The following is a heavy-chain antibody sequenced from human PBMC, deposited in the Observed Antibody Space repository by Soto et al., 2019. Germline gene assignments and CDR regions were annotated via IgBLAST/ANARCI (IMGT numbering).Heavy chain of an antibody. J-gene: IGHJ6*02. D-gene: IGHD6-13*01. Sequence: VGSLRLSCAASGFTFSSYDMHWVRQATGKGLEWVSAIGTAGDTYYPGSVKGRFTISRENAKNSLYLQMNSLRAGDTAVYYCARELRVAAAGTYYYYGMDVWGQGTTVTVSS. V-gene: IGHV3-13*01. CDR1: GFTFSSYD. CDR3: ARELRVAAAGTYYYYGMDV. CDR2: IGTAGDT.